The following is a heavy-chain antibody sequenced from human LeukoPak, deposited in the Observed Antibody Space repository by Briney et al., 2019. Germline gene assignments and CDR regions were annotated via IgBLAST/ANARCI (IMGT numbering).Heavy chain of an antibody. V-gene: IGHV4-39*07. CDR3: ARKFTWFMTYYFDY. Sequence: PSETLSLTCTVSGGSISSSSYYWGWIRQPPGKGLEWIGSIYYSGSTYYNPSLKSRVTISVDTSKNQFSLKLSSVTAADTAVYYCARKFTWFMTYYFDYWGQGTLVTVSS. J-gene: IGHJ4*02. CDR1: GGSISSSSYY. D-gene: IGHD2-8*02. CDR2: IYYSGST.